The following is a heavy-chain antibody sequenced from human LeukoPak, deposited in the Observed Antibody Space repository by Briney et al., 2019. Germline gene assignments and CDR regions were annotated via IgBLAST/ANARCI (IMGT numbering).Heavy chain of an antibody. J-gene: IGHJ4*02. D-gene: IGHD4-23*01. V-gene: IGHV4-34*01. CDR1: GGSFSGYY. Sequence: SETLSLTCAVYGGSFSGYYWSWIRQPPGKGLEWIGEINPSGSTNYNPSLKSRVTISVDTSKNQFSLKLSSVTAADTAVYYCARGGGNYGGNNFDYWGQGTLVTVSS. CDR2: INPSGST. CDR3: ARGGGNYGGNNFDY.